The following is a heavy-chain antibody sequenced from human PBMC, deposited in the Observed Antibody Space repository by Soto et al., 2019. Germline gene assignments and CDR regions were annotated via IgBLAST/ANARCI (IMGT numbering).Heavy chain of an antibody. CDR2: IIPIFGTA. Sequence: QVQLVQSGAEVQKPGSSVKVSCKASGGTFSSYAISWVRQAPGQGLEWMGGIIPIFGTANYAQKFQGRVTITADESTSTAYMELSSLRSEDTAVYYCATQYSSGWYDEGAFDYWGQGTLVTVSS. J-gene: IGHJ4*02. CDR1: GGTFSSYA. V-gene: IGHV1-69*01. CDR3: ATQYSSGWYDEGAFDY. D-gene: IGHD6-19*01.